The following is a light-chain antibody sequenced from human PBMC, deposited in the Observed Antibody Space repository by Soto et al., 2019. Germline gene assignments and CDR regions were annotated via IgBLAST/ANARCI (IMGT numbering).Light chain of an antibody. CDR2: AAS. CDR1: QDIGIW. Sequence: DIQMTQSPSSVSASVGDRVTITCRASQDIGIWLAWYRQRPGTAPDLLIFAASALHSGVPSRFSGSGSGTDFTLAISSLQPEDFATYFCLQANSPPFTFGPGTKVDIK. V-gene: IGKV1-12*01. J-gene: IGKJ3*01. CDR3: LQANSPPFT.